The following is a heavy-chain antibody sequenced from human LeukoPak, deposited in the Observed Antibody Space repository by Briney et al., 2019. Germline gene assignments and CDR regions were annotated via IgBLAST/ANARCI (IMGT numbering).Heavy chain of an antibody. V-gene: IGHV3-74*01. CDR1: GFTFSSNW. J-gene: IGHJ4*02. CDR2: IKSDGSST. CDR3: ALFSWPYY. Sequence: GGSLSLSCAASGFTFSSNWMPWVRQAPGKGLVWVSRIKSDGSSTSYADSVKGRFTISRDNAKNTLYLQMNSLRAEDTAVYYCALFSWPYYWGQGTLVTVSS.